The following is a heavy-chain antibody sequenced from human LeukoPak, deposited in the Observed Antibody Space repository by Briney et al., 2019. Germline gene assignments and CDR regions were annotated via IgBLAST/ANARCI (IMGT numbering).Heavy chain of an antibody. Sequence: GESLKIACKASGYSFTSYWIGWVRQMPGKGLEWMGIIDPSDSETRYTPSFQGQVTISVDKSLTTADLQWNSLKASDTAMYYCARQTAMGRSGDYWGQGTLVTVSS. D-gene: IGHD5-18*01. V-gene: IGHV5-51*01. CDR3: ARQTAMGRSGDY. J-gene: IGHJ4*02. CDR1: GYSFTSYW. CDR2: IDPSDSET.